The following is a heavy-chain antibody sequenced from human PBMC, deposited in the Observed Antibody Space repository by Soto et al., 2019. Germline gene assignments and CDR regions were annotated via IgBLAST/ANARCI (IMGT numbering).Heavy chain of an antibody. CDR3: TRLIVVVVAATFDP. V-gene: IGHV3-49*03. Sequence: GGSLRLSCTASGFTFGDYAMSWFRQAPGKGLEWVGFIRSKAYGGTTEYAASVKGRFTISRDDSKSIAYLQMNGLKTEDTAVYYCTRLIVVVVAATFDPWGQGTLVTVSS. CDR1: GFTFGDYA. J-gene: IGHJ5*02. CDR2: IRSKAYGGTT. D-gene: IGHD2-15*01.